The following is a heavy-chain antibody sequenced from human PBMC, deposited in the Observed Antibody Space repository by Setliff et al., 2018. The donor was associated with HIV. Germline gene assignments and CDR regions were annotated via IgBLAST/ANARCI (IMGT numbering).Heavy chain of an antibody. J-gene: IGHJ4*02. CDR3: ANMQWASNAWYSFDY. V-gene: IGHV3-30*02. CDR1: GFTFTAHG. Sequence: HPGGSLRLSCAASGFTFTAHGMHWVRQAPDKGLEWVAFINYDENSEYYADSVKGRVTISRDNAKNTLYLQMNSLRAEDTAVYYCANMQWASNAWYSFDYWGQGALVTVSS. D-gene: IGHD6-19*01. CDR2: INYDENSE.